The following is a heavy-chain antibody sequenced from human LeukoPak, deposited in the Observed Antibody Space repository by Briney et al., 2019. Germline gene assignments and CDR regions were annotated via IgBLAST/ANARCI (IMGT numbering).Heavy chain of an antibody. V-gene: IGHV3-7*03. D-gene: IGHD6-19*01. J-gene: IGHJ4*02. CDR2: IKQDGSEK. CDR3: VSGWYYFDY. Sequence: PGGSLRLSCAASGFTFSSYWMNWVRQAPGKGPEWVANIKQDGSEKYYVDSVKGRFTISRDNTKNSLYLQMNSQRAEDTAVYYCVSGWYYFDYWGQGTLVTVSS. CDR1: GFTFSSYW.